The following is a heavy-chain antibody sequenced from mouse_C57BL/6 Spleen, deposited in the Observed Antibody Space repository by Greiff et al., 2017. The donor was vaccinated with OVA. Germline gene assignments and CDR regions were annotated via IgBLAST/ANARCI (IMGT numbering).Heavy chain of an antibody. J-gene: IGHJ4*01. Sequence: VQLQQSGAELARPGASVKMSCKASGYTFTSYTMHWVKQRPGQGLEWIGYINPSSGYTKYNQKFKDKATLTADKSSSTAYMQLGSLTSEDSAVYYCARGGLRGFYYAMDYWGQGTPVTVSS. CDR3: ARGGLRGFYYAMDY. V-gene: IGHV1-4*01. CDR2: INPSSGYT. CDR1: GYTFTSYT. D-gene: IGHD2-4*01.